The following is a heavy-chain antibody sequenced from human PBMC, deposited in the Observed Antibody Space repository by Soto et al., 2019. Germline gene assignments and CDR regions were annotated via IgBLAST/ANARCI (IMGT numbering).Heavy chain of an antibody. V-gene: IGHV3-72*01. J-gene: IGHJ4*02. CDR2: TKNKAQRYTT. CDR3: VRWDSGNPEN. Sequence: EVQLVESGGGLVQPGGSLRLSCVVSGFTLSDHYIDWVRQAPGKGLEWVGRTKNKAQRYTTEYAASVKGRFTISRDDSENSVYLQMNSLKTEDTDVYYGVRWDSGNPENWGQGTLVTVSS. D-gene: IGHD1-26*01. CDR1: GFTLSDHY.